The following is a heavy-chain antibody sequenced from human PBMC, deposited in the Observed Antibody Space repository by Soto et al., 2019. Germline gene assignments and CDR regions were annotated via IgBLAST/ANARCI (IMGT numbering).Heavy chain of an antibody. Sequence: ASVKVSCKASGYTLTSYGISWVRQAPGQGLEWMGWISAYNGNTNYAQKLQGRVTMTTDTSTSTAYMELRSLRSDDTAVYYCARGGFVKRDFSSGYFYDSSGLGPKDFYWGQ. CDR2: ISAYNGNT. CDR3: ARGGFVKRDFSSGYFYDSSGLGPKDFY. V-gene: IGHV1-18*01. CDR1: GYTLTSYG. J-gene: IGHJ4*01. D-gene: IGHD3-22*01.